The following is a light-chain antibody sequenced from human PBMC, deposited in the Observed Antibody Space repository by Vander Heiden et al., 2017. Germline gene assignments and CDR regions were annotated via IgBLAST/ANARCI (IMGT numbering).Light chain of an antibody. Sequence: QSALTQPPSPSGPPGQSVTISCTRTSSDVGGYNYVSWYQQHPGKAPKLMIYEVSKRPSGVPDRFSGSKSGNTASLTVSGLQAEDEADYYCTSYAGSNNHVVFGGGTKLTVL. J-gene: IGLJ2*01. CDR3: TSYAGSNNHVV. CDR1: SSDVGGYNY. V-gene: IGLV2-8*01. CDR2: EVS.